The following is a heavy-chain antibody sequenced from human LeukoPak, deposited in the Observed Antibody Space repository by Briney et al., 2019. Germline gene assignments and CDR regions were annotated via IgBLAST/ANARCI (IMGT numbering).Heavy chain of an antibody. D-gene: IGHD1-26*01. CDR3: ARDPYSGSYGADYYYYMDV. J-gene: IGHJ6*03. Sequence: PGGSLRLSCAASEFTFPMYWMTWVRQAPGKGLEWVADIKQDGSEKYYVDSVKGRFTISRDNAKSSLYLQMNSLRAEDTAVYYCARDPYSGSYGADYYYYMDVWGKGTTVTISS. V-gene: IGHV3-7*01. CDR2: IKQDGSEK. CDR1: EFTFPMYW.